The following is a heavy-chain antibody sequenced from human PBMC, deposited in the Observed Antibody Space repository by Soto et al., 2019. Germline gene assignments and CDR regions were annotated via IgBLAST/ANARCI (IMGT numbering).Heavy chain of an antibody. CDR1: GGSISSYY. J-gene: IGHJ3*02. D-gene: IGHD5-12*01. CDR3: ARDKASGYDALDI. Sequence: PSETLSLTCTVSGGSISSYYWSWIRQPPVKGLEWIGYIYYSGSTNYNPSLKSRVTISVDTSKNQFSLKLSSVTAADTAVYYCARDKASGYDALDIWGQGTMVTVSS. CDR2: IYYSGST. V-gene: IGHV4-59*01.